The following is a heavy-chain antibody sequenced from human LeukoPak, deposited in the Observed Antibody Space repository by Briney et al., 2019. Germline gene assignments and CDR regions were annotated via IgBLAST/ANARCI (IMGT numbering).Heavy chain of an antibody. CDR2: ISGSGGST. CDR3: AKTSEVLLGIDY. J-gene: IGHJ4*02. Sequence: PGGSLRLSCAASGFTFSSYAMSWVRQAPGKGLEWVSAISGSGGSTYYADTVKGRFTISRDNSKNTLYLQMNSLRAEDTAVYYCAKTSEVLLGIDYWGQGTLVTVSS. D-gene: IGHD3-16*01. CDR1: GFTFSSYA. V-gene: IGHV3-23*01.